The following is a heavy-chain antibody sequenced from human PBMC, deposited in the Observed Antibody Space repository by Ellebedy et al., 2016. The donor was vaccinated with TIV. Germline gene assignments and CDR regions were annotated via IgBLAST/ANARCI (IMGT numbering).Heavy chain of an antibody. V-gene: IGHV1-2*02. J-gene: IGHJ1*01. CDR3: ARGYSSSWSEGEYFQH. CDR1: GYTFTGYY. D-gene: IGHD6-13*01. Sequence: ASVKVSCKASGYTFTGYYMHWVRQAPGQGLEWMGWINPNSGGTNYAQKFQGRVTMTRDTSISTAYMELSRLRSEDTAVYYCARGYSSSWSEGEYFQHWGQGTLVTVSS. CDR2: INPNSGGT.